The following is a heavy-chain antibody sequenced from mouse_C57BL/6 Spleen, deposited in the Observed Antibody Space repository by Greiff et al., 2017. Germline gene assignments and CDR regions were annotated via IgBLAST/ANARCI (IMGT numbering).Heavy chain of an antibody. Sequence: EVKLVESGGGLVKPGGSLKLSCAASGFTFSDYGMHWVRQAPEKGLELVSYISSGSSTIYYAEPVKGRFTISRDNAKNTLFLQMTSLRSEDTAMYYCARRRDYAMDYWGQGTSVTVSS. CDR3: ARRRDYAMDY. V-gene: IGHV5-17*01. J-gene: IGHJ4*01. CDR2: ISSGSSTI. CDR1: GFTFSDYG.